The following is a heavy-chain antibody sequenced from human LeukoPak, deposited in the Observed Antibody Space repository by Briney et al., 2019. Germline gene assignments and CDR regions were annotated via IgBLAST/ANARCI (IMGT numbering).Heavy chain of an antibody. CDR1: GFMFDDYG. CDR3: ARDYDYGDYPGY. CDR2: INWNGGRT. V-gene: IGHV3-20*04. D-gene: IGHD4-17*01. Sequence: GGSLRFSCAASGFMFDDYGMSWVRQAPGKGLEWVSGINWNGGRTGYADSVKGRFTISRGNAKNCLYLQMNSLRAEDTALYYCARDYDYGDYPGYWGQGTLVTVSS. J-gene: IGHJ4*02.